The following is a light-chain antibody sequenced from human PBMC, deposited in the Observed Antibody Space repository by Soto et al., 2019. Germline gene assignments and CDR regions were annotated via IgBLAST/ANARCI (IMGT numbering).Light chain of an antibody. V-gene: IGLV1-44*01. CDR3: AAWNDSLNGRL. CDR2: SNN. CDR1: SSNIGSNA. J-gene: IGLJ2*01. Sequence: QSVLTQPPSASGTPGQRVTISCSGSSSNIGSNAVNWYQHLPATAPKLLIYSNNQRPSGVPDRFSGSKSGTSASLAISGLQSEDEADYYCAAWNDSLNGRLFGGGTKLTVL.